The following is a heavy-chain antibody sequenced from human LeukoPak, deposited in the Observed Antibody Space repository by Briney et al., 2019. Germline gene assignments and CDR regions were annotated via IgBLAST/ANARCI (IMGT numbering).Heavy chain of an antibody. CDR3: PKDLEQGTGNSFDY. V-gene: IGHV3-30*04. Sequence: GSLRLSCAASGFSFNIYAMHWVRQAPGKGPEWVSLISYDGNTKYYADSVKGRFTISSDNSRNTLYLQMYILRADHTAVEFCPKDLEQGTGNSFDYWGPGSLVTASS. D-gene: IGHD1-1*01. CDR2: ISYDGNTK. CDR1: GFSFNIYA. J-gene: IGHJ4*02.